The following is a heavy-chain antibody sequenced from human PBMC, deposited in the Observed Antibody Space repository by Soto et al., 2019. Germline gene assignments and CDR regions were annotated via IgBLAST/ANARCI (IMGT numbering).Heavy chain of an antibody. J-gene: IGHJ6*02. CDR1: GFTFSTYS. V-gene: IGHV3-21*01. CDR2: ISSRSDI. Sequence: VGSLRLSCVGSGFTFSTYSINWVRQAPGKGLEWVSSISSRSDIYYADSVKGRSTISRDNAKNSVSLQMNSLRAEDTAVYYCAREYTAWPLAYGLDVWGQGTTVTVS. CDR3: AREYTAWPLAYGLDV. D-gene: IGHD2-2*02.